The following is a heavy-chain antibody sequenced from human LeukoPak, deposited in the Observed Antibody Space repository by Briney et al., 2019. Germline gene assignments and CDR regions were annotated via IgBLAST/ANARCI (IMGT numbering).Heavy chain of an antibody. D-gene: IGHD3-3*01. Sequence: GGSLRLSCAASGFTFSSYWMSWVRQAPGKGLEWVANIKQDGSEKYYVDSVKGRFTISRDNAKNSLYLQMSSLRAEDTAVYYCARDNDFWSGYSDYWGQGTLVTVSS. J-gene: IGHJ4*02. V-gene: IGHV3-7*01. CDR1: GFTFSSYW. CDR2: IKQDGSEK. CDR3: ARDNDFWSGYSDY.